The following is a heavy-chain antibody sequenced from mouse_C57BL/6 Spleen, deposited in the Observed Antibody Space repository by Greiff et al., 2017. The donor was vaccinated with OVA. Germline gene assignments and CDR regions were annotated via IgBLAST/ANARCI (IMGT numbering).Heavy chain of an antibody. V-gene: IGHV14-4*01. J-gene: IGHJ2*01. Sequence: EVQLQQSGAELVRPGASVKLSCTASGFNITDDYMHWVKQRPEQGLEWIGWIDPENGDTEYASKFQGKATITADTSSNTAYLQLSSLTSEDTAVYYCTGPYYYGSSYGYWGQGTTLTVSS. D-gene: IGHD1-1*01. CDR2: IDPENGDT. CDR3: TGPYYYGSSYGY. CDR1: GFNITDDY.